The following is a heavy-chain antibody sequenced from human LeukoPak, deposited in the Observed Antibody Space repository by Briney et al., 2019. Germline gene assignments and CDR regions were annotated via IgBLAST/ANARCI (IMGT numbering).Heavy chain of an antibody. Sequence: GESLKISCAASGFTFDDYGMSWVRQAPGKGLEWVSGINWNGGSTGYADSVKGRFTISRDNAKNSLYLQMNSLRAEDTALYYCATASRYSYGGSVDIWGQGTMVTVSS. CDR1: GFTFDDYG. D-gene: IGHD5-18*01. CDR2: INWNGGST. V-gene: IGHV3-20*04. CDR3: ATASRYSYGGSVDI. J-gene: IGHJ3*02.